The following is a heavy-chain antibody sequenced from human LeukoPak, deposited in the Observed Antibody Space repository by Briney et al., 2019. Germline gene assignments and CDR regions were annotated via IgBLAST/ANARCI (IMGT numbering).Heavy chain of an antibody. J-gene: IGHJ6*03. V-gene: IGHV4-30-2*01. CDR2: IYHSGST. CDR1: GGSISSGGYY. CDR3: ARARNYMDV. Sequence: SQTLSLTCTVSGGSISSGGYYWSWFRQPPGKGLEWIGYIYHSGSTYYNPSLKSRVTISVDRSKNQFSLKLSSVTAADTAVYYCARARNYMDVWGKGTTVTVFS.